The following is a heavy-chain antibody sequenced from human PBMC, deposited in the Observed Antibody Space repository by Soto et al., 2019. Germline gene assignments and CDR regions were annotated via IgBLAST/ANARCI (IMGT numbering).Heavy chain of an antibody. J-gene: IGHJ4*02. V-gene: IGHV4-34*01. Sequence: QVQLQQWGAGLLKPSETLSLTCAVYGGSFSGYYWSWIRQPPGKGLEWIGEINHSGSTNYNPSLKSRATISVDTSKNHFSLKLSSVTAADTAVYYCARGWGRMFDYWGQGTLVTVSS. D-gene: IGHD7-27*01. CDR1: GGSFSGYY. CDR2: INHSGST. CDR3: ARGWGRMFDY.